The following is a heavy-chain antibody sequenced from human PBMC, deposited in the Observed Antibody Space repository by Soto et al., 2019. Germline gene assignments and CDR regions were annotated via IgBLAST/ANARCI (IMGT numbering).Heavy chain of an antibody. J-gene: IGHJ6*02. V-gene: IGHV3-33*01. CDR2: IWYDGSNK. Sequence: GGSLRLSCAASGFTFSSYGMHWVRQAPGKGLEWVAVIWYDGSNKYYADSVKGRFTISRDNSKNTLYLQMNSLRAEDTAVYYCARAAGYGWPYYYYGMDVWGQGTTVTVSS. CDR1: GFTFSSYG. CDR3: ARAAGYGWPYYYYGMDV. D-gene: IGHD5-18*01.